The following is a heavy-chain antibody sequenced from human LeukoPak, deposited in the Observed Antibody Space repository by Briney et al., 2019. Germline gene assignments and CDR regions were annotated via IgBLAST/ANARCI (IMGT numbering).Heavy chain of an antibody. Sequence: SETLSLTCTVSGGSINNYYWSWIRQPPGKGLEWIGSIYYSGSTYYNPSLKSRVTISVDTSKNQFSLKLSSVTAADTAVYYCAILPYYYDSSGYYFDYWGQGTLVTVSS. CDR1: GGSINNYY. V-gene: IGHV4-59*05. CDR3: AILPYYYDSSGYYFDY. D-gene: IGHD3-22*01. CDR2: IYYSGST. J-gene: IGHJ4*02.